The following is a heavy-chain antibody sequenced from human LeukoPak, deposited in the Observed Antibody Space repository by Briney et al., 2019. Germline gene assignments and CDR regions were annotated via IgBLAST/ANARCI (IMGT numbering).Heavy chain of an antibody. J-gene: IGHJ4*02. CDR2: ISSSGSTI. CDR1: GFTFSSYE. V-gene: IGHV3-48*03. Sequence: GGSLRLSCAASGFTFSSYEVNWVRQAPGKGLEWVSYISSSGSTIYYADSVKGRFTISRDNAKNSLYLQMNSLRAEDTAVYYCAVGATTTPLDYWGQGTLVTVSS. CDR3: AVGATTTPLDY. D-gene: IGHD1-26*01.